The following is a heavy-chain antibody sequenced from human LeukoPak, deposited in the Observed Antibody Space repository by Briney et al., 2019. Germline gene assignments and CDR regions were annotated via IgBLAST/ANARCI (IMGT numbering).Heavy chain of an antibody. CDR1: GGTFSSYA. V-gene: IGHV1-69*05. J-gene: IGHJ4*02. Sequence: GSSVKVSCKASGGTFSSYAISWMRQAPGQGLEWMGGIIPIFGTANYAQKFQGRVTITTDESTSTAYMELSSLRSEDTAVYYCAREHYYDSSGYYGYWGQGTLVTVSS. D-gene: IGHD3-22*01. CDR2: IIPIFGTA. CDR3: AREHYYDSSGYYGY.